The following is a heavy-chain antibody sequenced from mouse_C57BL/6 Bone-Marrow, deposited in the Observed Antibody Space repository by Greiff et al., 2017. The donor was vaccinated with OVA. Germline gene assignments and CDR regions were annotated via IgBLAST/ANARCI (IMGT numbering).Heavy chain of an antibody. CDR2: IDPSDSYP. D-gene: IGHD1-1*01. V-gene: IGHV1-69*01. CDR3: ASDYYGSSLAWFAY. Sequence: VQLQQPGAELVMPGASVKLSCKASGYTFTSYWMHWVKQRPGQGLEWIGEIDPSDSYPNYNQKFKGKSTLTVDKSSSTAYMQLSSLTSEDSAVYYCASDYYGSSLAWFAYWGQGTLVTVSA. J-gene: IGHJ3*01. CDR1: GYTFTSYW.